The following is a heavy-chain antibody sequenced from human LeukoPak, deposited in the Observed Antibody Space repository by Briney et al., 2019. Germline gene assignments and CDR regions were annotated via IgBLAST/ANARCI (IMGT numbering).Heavy chain of an antibody. V-gene: IGHV3-64*01. CDR3: ARIPEY. CDR1: GFDFSTYA. D-gene: IGHD2-2*01. CDR2: ISKSGDDT. Sequence: PGGFLRLSCAASGFDFSTYAMHWVRLTPGKGLEFVSAISKSGDDTSYGNDVKGRFTISRDNIKNTVDLEMGSLRVDDTGIYYCARIPEYWGQGTAVTVSS. J-gene: IGHJ6*02.